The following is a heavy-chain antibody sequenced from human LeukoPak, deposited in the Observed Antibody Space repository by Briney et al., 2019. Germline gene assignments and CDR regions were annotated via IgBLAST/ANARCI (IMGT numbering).Heavy chain of an antibody. Sequence: GGSLRLSCAASGFTFTSYSMNWVRQAPGKGLEWVSYIRSSSRIISYADSVKGRFTISSDNAKNSLYLQMNSLRDEDTAVYYCARDDNWVFDSWGQGTLVTVSS. CDR1: GFTFTSYS. CDR3: ARDDNWVFDS. V-gene: IGHV3-48*02. CDR2: IRSSSRII. J-gene: IGHJ4*02. D-gene: IGHD3-16*01.